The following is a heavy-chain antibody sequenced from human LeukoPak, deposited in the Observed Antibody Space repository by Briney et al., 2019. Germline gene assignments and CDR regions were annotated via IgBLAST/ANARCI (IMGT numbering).Heavy chain of an antibody. CDR3: AKSDPYGDSLIEI. V-gene: IGHV3-48*03. Sequence: PGGSLRLSCAASGFTFSGYAMNWVRQAPGKGLERLSHISSTGGTIYYADSVKGRLTVSRDNAKNSLYLQMNSLRAEDTAVYYCAKSDPYGDSLIEIWGQGALVTVSS. CDR1: GFTFSGYA. CDR2: ISSTGGTI. J-gene: IGHJ4*02. D-gene: IGHD4-17*01.